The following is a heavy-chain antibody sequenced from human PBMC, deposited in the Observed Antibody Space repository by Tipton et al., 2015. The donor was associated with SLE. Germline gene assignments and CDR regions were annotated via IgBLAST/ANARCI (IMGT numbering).Heavy chain of an antibody. Sequence: TLSLTCAVYGGPFSIYYFNWIRQSPGKGLEWIAEIDHSGRTRYNPSLKSRVTISADMPKNQFSLTLRSVTAADTAVYYCARGDISVAIYDFWGPGSLVTVSS. D-gene: IGHD6-19*01. V-gene: IGHV4-34*01. CDR2: IDHSGRT. CDR3: ARGDISVAIYDF. CDR1: GGPFSIYY. J-gene: IGHJ4*02.